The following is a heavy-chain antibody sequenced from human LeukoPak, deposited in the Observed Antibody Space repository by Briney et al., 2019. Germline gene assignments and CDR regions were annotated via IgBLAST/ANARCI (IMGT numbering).Heavy chain of an antibody. Sequence: GGSLRLSCAASGFTFSNYWMHWVRQDPGKGLEWVSSISSSSIYIYYADSVKGRFTISRDNAKNSLYLQMNSLRAEDTAVYYCAREWTTRIAVAGPFDYWGQGTLVTVSS. CDR2: ISSSSIYI. V-gene: IGHV3-21*01. CDR3: AREWTTRIAVAGPFDY. D-gene: IGHD6-19*01. CDR1: GFTFSNYW. J-gene: IGHJ4*02.